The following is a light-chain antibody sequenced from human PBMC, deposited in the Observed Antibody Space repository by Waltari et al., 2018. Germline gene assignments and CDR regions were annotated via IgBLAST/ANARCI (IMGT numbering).Light chain of an antibody. CDR3: CSYAGDSTLI. V-gene: IGLV2-23*02. J-gene: IGLJ2*01. Sequence: QSALTQPASVSGSPGQSITISCTGTSSNVGGYTLVSWYQQHPGKAPHLIIYDVNKRPSGISHRSSASNSGNTASLTISGLQADDESDYYCCSYAGDSTLIFGGGTKLTVL. CDR2: DVN. CDR1: SSNVGGYTL.